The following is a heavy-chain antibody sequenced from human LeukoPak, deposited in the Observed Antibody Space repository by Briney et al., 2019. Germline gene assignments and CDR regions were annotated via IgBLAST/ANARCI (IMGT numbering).Heavy chain of an antibody. CDR3: VKGKVNHDGAFDI. Sequence: GGSLRLSCAASGFSFSSYAMSWVRQAPGKGLEWVSGISASGGRTYYEDSVKGRFTISRDNSKTMIYLQMNSLRAEDTAVYYCVKGKVNHDGAFDIWGLGTMVIVS. CDR2: ISASGGRT. CDR1: GFSFSSYA. J-gene: IGHJ3*02. D-gene: IGHD1-14*01. V-gene: IGHV3-23*01.